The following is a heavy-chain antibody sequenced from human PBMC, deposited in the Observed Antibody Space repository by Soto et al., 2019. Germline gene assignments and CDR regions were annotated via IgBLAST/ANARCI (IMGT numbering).Heavy chain of an antibody. D-gene: IGHD6-13*01. V-gene: IGHV4-34*01. J-gene: IGHJ4*02. CDR2: INHSGST. Sequence: QVQLQQWGAGLLKPSETLSLTCAVYGGSFSGYYWSWIRQPPGKGLEWIGEINHSGSTNYNPSLKSRVTISVDTSKNQFSLKLSSVTAADTAVYYCARSPGIAAAGTADYWGQGTLVTVSS. CDR3: ARSPGIAAAGTADY. CDR1: GGSFSGYY.